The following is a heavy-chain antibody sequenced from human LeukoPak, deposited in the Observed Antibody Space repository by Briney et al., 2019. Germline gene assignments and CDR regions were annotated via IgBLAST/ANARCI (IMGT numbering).Heavy chain of an antibody. CDR3: ARLSDSDSSGYYWGFEY. J-gene: IGHJ4*02. CDR2: IHYSGST. Sequence: NPSETLSLTCSVSGGSISTYYWSWIRQPPGKGLECIGYIHYSGSTNYNPSLKSRVTISVDTSKNQFSLKLSSVTAADTAVYYCARLSDSDSSGYYWGFEYWGQGTLVTVSS. CDR1: GGSISTYY. D-gene: IGHD3-22*01. V-gene: IGHV4-59*08.